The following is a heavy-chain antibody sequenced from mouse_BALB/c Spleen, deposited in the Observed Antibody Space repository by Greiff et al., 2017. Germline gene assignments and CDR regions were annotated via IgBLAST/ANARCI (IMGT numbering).Heavy chain of an antibody. CDR3: ARGGTIYYYGSSWYFDV. V-gene: IGHV3-8*02. CDR2: ISYSGST. Sequence: VQLKESGPSLVKPSQTLSLTCSVTGDSITSGYWNWIRKFPGNKLEYMGYISYSGSTYYNPSLKSRISITRDTSKNQYYLQLNSVTTEDTATYYCARGGTIYYYGSSWYFDVWGAGTTVTVSS. CDR1: GDSITSGY. D-gene: IGHD1-1*01. J-gene: IGHJ1*01.